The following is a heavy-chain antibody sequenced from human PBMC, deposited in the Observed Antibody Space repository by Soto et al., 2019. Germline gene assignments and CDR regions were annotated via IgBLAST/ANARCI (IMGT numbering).Heavy chain of an antibody. J-gene: IGHJ6*02. V-gene: IGHV3-21*01. Sequence: PGGSLRLSCAASGFTFSSYSMNWVRQAPGKGLEWVSSISSSSSYIYYADSVKGRFTISRDNAKNSLYLQMNSLRAEDTAVYYCAREGPAATNQYYYYYYGMDVWGQGTTVTVSS. CDR1: GFTFSSYS. CDR3: AREGPAATNQYYYYYYGMDV. D-gene: IGHD2-2*01. CDR2: ISSSSSYI.